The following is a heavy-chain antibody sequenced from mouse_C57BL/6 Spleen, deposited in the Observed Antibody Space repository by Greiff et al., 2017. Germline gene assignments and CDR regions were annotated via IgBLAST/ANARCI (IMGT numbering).Heavy chain of an antibody. CDR2: INPNYGTT. V-gene: IGHV1-39*01. CDR3: ARNSYYGSRDAMDY. D-gene: IGHD1-1*01. CDR1: GYSFTDYN. Sequence: VQLQQSGPELVKPGASVKISCKASGYSFTDYNMNWVKQSNGKSLEWIGVINPNYGTTSYNQKLKGKATLTVDQSSSTAYMQLNSLTSEDSAVYYCARNSYYGSRDAMDYWGQGTSVTVSS. J-gene: IGHJ4*01.